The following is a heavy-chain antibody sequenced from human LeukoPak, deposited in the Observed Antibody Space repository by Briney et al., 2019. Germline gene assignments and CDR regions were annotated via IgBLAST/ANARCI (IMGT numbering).Heavy chain of an antibody. CDR1: GYTFTGYY. D-gene: IGHD4-17*01. Sequence: ASVKVSCKASGYTFTGYYMHWVRQAPGQGLEWMGWINPNSGGTNYAQKFQGRVTMTRGTSISTAYMELSRLRSDDTAVYYCARTPMTTVTPYFDYWGQGTLVTVSS. CDR3: ARTPMTTVTPYFDY. V-gene: IGHV1-2*02. J-gene: IGHJ4*02. CDR2: INPNSGGT.